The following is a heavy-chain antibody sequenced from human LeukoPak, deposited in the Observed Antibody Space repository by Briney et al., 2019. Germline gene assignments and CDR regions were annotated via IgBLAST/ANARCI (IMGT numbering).Heavy chain of an antibody. CDR1: GFTFSSYS. CDR2: IWYDGSNK. Sequence: PGGSLRLSCAASGFTFSSYSMNWVRQAPGKGLEWVAVIWYDGSNKYYADSVKGRFTISRDNSKNTLYLQMNSLRAEDTAVYYCARDLGKQDDWRFYFDYWGQGTLVTVSS. V-gene: IGHV3-33*08. CDR3: ARDLGKQDDWRFYFDY. D-gene: IGHD2-21*01. J-gene: IGHJ4*02.